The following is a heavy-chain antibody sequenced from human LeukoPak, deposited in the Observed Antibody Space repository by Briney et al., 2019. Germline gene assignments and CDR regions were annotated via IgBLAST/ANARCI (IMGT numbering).Heavy chain of an antibody. CDR3: ARGVDIVVVPAAVFFDI. CDR2: IYHSGST. J-gene: IGHJ3*02. D-gene: IGHD2-2*03. Sequence: SETLSLTCTVSGYSISSGYYWGWIRQPPGKGLEWIGSIYHSGSTYYNPSLKSRVTISVDTSKNQFSLELSSVTAADTAVYYCARGVDIVVVPAAVFFDIWGQGTMVTVSS. V-gene: IGHV4-38-2*02. CDR1: GYSISSGYY.